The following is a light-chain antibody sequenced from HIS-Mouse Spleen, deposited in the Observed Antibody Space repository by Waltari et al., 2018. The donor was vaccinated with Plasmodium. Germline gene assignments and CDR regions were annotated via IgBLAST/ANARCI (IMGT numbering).Light chain of an antibody. CDR1: SSDVGSYTL. CDR2: EGS. V-gene: IGLV2-23*01. J-gene: IGLJ1*01. Sequence: QSALTQPASVSGSPGQSITISCTGPSSDVGSYTLVSWYQQHPGKATKLMIYEGSKRPSGVSNRFSGSKSGNTASLTISGLQAEDEADYYCCSYAGSSTYVFGTGTKVTVL. CDR3: CSYAGSSTYV.